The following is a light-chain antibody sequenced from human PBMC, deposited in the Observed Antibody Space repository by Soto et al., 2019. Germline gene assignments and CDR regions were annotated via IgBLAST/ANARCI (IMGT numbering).Light chain of an antibody. Sequence: VFAQGTGALSLSRRKRATISCRASQSVSSYLAWYQQKPGQAPRLLIYDASNRATGIPARFSGSGSGTDFTLTISRLEPEDFAVYYCQQRSNWPITFGRGTRLEIK. CDR3: QQRSNWPIT. CDR2: DAS. V-gene: IGKV3-11*01. CDR1: QSVSSY. J-gene: IGKJ5*01.